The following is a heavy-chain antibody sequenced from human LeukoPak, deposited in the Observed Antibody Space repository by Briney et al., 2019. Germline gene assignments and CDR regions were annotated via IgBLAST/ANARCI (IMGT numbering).Heavy chain of an antibody. J-gene: IGHJ6*02. Sequence: GGSLRLSCAASGFTFSSYGMHWVRQAPGKGLEWVAVIWYDGSNKYYADSVKGRFTISRDNSKNTLYLQMNSLRAEDTAVYYCARVGGSGRPRYYYNYGMDVWGQGTTVTVSS. CDR1: GFTFSSYG. CDR2: IWYDGSNK. CDR3: ARVGGSGRPRYYYNYGMDV. V-gene: IGHV3-33*01. D-gene: IGHD3-10*01.